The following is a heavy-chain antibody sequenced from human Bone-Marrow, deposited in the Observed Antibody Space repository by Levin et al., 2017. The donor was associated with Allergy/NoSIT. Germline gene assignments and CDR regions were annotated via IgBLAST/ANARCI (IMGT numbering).Heavy chain of an antibody. J-gene: IGHJ4*02. D-gene: IGHD6-19*01. V-gene: IGHV1-69*02. Sequence: KISCKASGGTFSSYTISWMRQAPGQGLEWMGRIIPILGIANYAQKFQGRVTITADKSTSTAYMELSSLRSEDTAVYYCASVGDSSGPANFDYWGQGTLVTVSS. CDR3: ASVGDSSGPANFDY. CDR2: IIPILGIA. CDR1: GGTFSSYT.